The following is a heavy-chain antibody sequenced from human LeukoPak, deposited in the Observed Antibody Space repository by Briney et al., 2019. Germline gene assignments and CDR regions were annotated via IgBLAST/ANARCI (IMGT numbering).Heavy chain of an antibody. CDR3: ARDRNYYDSSGYRPYYYYYYMDV. Sequence: GASVKVSCKASGYTFTSYDINWVRQATGQGLEWMGWMNPNSGNTGYAQKFQGRVTMTRNTSISTAYMELSSLRSEDTAVYYCARDRNYYDSSGYRPYYYYYYMDVWGKGTTVTVSS. V-gene: IGHV1-8*01. J-gene: IGHJ6*03. CDR2: MNPNSGNT. CDR1: GYTFTSYD. D-gene: IGHD3-22*01.